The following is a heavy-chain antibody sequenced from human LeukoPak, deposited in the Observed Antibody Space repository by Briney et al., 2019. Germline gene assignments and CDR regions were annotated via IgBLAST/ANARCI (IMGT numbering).Heavy chain of an antibody. CDR3: ARCYRSNTSSDSDGFDM. J-gene: IGHJ3*02. V-gene: IGHV3-23*01. CDR1: GFTFKGHT. Sequence: PGGSLRLSCEASGFTFKGHTMTWARQAPGKGLEWVGGFTGSGDYTNFADSVKGRFTISRDNSKNTVYLQMNTLRVEDTAIYLCARCYRSNTSSDSDGFDMWGQGTVVTVSS. CDR2: FTGSGDYT. D-gene: IGHD3-10*01.